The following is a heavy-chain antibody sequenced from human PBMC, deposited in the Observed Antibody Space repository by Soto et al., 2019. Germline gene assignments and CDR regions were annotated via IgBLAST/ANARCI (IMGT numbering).Heavy chain of an antibody. Sequence: GESLKISCKGSGYSFTSYWIGWVRQMPGKGLEWMGIIYPGDSDTRYSPSFQGQVTISADKSISTAYLQWSSLKASDTAMYYCARGGVGATTDYYYYYGMDVWGQGTTVTVSS. V-gene: IGHV5-51*01. CDR2: IYPGDSDT. CDR1: GYSFTSYW. J-gene: IGHJ6*02. CDR3: ARGGVGATTDYYYYYGMDV. D-gene: IGHD1-26*01.